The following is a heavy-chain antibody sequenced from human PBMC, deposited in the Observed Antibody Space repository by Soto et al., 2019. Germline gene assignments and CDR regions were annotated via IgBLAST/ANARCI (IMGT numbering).Heavy chain of an antibody. V-gene: IGHV3-11*01. CDR1: GFTFSGYY. CDR3: ARGHDDDEYEWFDP. J-gene: IGHJ5*02. CDR2: MSSSGSSI. Sequence: QVQLVESGGGVVKPGGSLRLSCAASGFTFSGYYMSWIRQAPGKGLEWVSYMSSSGSSIYYADSVKGRFTISRDNAKNSLFLQMNSLRVEDTAVYYCARGHDDDEYEWFDPWGRGTLVTVS. D-gene: IGHD1-1*01.